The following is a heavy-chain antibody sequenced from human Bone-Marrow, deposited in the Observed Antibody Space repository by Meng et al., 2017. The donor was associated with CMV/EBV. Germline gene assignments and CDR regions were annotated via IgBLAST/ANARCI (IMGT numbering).Heavy chain of an antibody. V-gene: IGHV1-18*01. Sequence: VQLVQPGAEVKKPGAAVKVPCKASGYTFTSYGISWVRKAPGQGLEWMGWISAYNGNTNYAQKLQGRVTMTTDTSTSTAYMELRSLRSDDTAVYYCAVTYYYDSSGYYSFDYWGQGTLVTVSS. CDR2: ISAYNGNT. CDR1: GYTFTSYG. D-gene: IGHD3-22*01. J-gene: IGHJ4*02. CDR3: AVTYYYDSSGYYSFDY.